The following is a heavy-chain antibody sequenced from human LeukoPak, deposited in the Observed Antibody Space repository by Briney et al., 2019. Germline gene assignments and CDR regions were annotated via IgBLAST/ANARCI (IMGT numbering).Heavy chain of an antibody. CDR3: ARDRLYYYGSGSYSSF. D-gene: IGHD3-10*01. V-gene: IGHV3-48*03. CDR1: GFTFSSYE. Sequence: GGSLRLSCAASGFTFSSYEMNWVRQAPGKGLEWVSYISSSGSTIYYADSVKGRFTISRDNAKNSLYLQMNSLRAEDTAVYYCARDRLYYYGSGSYSSFWGQGTLVTVSS. J-gene: IGHJ4*02. CDR2: ISSSGSTI.